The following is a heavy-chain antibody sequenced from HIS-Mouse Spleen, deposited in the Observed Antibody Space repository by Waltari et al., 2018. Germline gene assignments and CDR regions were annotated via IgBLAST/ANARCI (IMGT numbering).Heavy chain of an antibody. D-gene: IGHD6-13*01. J-gene: IGHJ2*01. CDR1: GGSISSSSYY. CDR2: IYYSGST. CDR3: AREIPYSSSWYDWYFDL. Sequence: QLQLQESGPGLVKPSETLSLTCTVSGGSISSSSYYWGWIRQPPGKGLEWIGSIYYSGSTAYNPSLKRRVTISVETSKNQFSLKLSSVTAADTAVYYCAREIPYSSSWYDWYFDLWGRGTLVTVSS. V-gene: IGHV4-39*07.